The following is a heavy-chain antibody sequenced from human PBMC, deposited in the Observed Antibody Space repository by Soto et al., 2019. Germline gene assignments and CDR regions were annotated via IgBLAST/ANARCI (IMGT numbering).Heavy chain of an antibody. Sequence: PSETLSLTCAVYGGSFSGYYWSWIRQPPGKGLEWIGEINHSGSTNYNPSLKSRVTISVDTSKNQFSLKLSSVTAADTAVYYCARHGYSSGWLSEYFQHWGQGTLVTVSS. V-gene: IGHV4-34*01. J-gene: IGHJ1*01. D-gene: IGHD6-19*01. CDR2: INHSGST. CDR1: GGSFSGYY. CDR3: ARHGYSSGWLSEYFQH.